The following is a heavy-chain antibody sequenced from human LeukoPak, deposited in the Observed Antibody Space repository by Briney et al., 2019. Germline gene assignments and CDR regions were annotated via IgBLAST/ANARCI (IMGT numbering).Heavy chain of an antibody. D-gene: IGHD3-10*01. Sequence: GGSLRLSCAASGFTFSSYEMNWVRQAPGKGLEWVSYISSSGSTIYYADSVKGRFTISRDNAKNSLHLQMNSLRAEDTAVYYCARGMVRGVLDYWGQGTLVTVSS. CDR3: ARGMVRGVLDY. CDR2: ISSSGSTI. CDR1: GFTFSSYE. J-gene: IGHJ4*02. V-gene: IGHV3-48*03.